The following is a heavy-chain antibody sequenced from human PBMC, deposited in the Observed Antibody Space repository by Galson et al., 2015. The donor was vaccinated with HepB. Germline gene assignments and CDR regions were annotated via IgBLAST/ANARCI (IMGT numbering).Heavy chain of an antibody. CDR1: EYTFTNYW. D-gene: IGHD4-17*01. J-gene: IGHJ6*03. V-gene: IGHV5-51*03. CDR2: IFPRDSKA. Sequence: QSGAEVKKPGESLKISCQAFEYTFTNYWIGWVRQMPGKGLEWMGIIFPRDSKATYNPSFQGHVTMSIDKSTNSVYLQWSSLEASDSAVYFCARFHDYDRYYHYMDVWGKGTTVTVSS. CDR3: ARFHDYDRYYHYMDV.